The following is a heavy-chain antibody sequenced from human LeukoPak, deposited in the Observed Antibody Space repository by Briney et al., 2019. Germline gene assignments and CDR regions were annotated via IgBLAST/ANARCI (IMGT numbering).Heavy chain of an antibody. CDR2: ISNNGGYT. CDR3: ARDYDILTSGMDV. CDR1: GFTFSSSA. D-gene: IGHD3-9*01. V-gene: IGHV3-23*01. J-gene: IGHJ6*02. Sequence: PGGSLRLSCAASGFTFSSSAMSWVRQAPGKELEWVSAISNNGGYTYYADSVQGRFTISRDNSKSTLCLQMNSLRAEDTAVYYCARDYDILTSGMDVWGQGTTVTVSS.